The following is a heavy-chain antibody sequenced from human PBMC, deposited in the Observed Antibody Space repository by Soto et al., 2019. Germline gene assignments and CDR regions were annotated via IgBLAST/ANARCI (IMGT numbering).Heavy chain of an antibody. V-gene: IGHV3-30*19. J-gene: IGHJ2*01. Sequence: QEQLVESGGGVVQPGGSLRLSCTASAFTFSSYGMHWVRQAQGKGLEWVALIYYDGTNDVYTDSVRGRFTISRDNSKSTLYLQMSSLTAEDTAVYYCARGSHMPIIDSYFDLWGRGTLVTVSS. CDR1: AFTFSSYG. CDR2: IYYDGTND. D-gene: IGHD2-2*01. CDR3: ARGSHMPIIDSYFDL.